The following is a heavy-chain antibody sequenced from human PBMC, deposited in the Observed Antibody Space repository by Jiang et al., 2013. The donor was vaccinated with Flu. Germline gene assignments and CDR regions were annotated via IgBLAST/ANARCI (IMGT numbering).Heavy chain of an antibody. J-gene: IGHJ4*02. D-gene: IGHD3-22*01. CDR3: ARAEGYDSSGYFDY. Sequence: GPGLVKPSETLSLSCTVSGGSTKSYYWSWIRQPPGKGLEWIGYIYYSGSTNYNPSLKSRVTISVDTSKNQFSLKLSSVTAADTAVYYCARAEGYDSSGYFDYWGQGTLVTVSS. V-gene: IGHV4-59*01. CDR2: IYYSGST. CDR1: GGSTKSYY.